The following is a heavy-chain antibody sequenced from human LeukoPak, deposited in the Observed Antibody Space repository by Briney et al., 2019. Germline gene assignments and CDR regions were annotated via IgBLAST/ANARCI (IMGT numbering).Heavy chain of an antibody. Sequence: PGGSLRLSCAASGFTFSSYSMNWVRQAPGKGLEWVSYISSSSSYIYYADSVKGRFTISRDNAKNSLYLQMNSLRAEDTAVYYCAREKWFGTHRGAFDIWGQGTMVTVSS. CDR3: AREKWFGTHRGAFDI. D-gene: IGHD3-10*01. CDR2: ISSSSSYI. V-gene: IGHV3-21*05. CDR1: GFTFSSYS. J-gene: IGHJ3*02.